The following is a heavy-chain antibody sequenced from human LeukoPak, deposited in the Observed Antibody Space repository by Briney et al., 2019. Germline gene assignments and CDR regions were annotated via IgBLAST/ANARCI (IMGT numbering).Heavy chain of an antibody. Sequence: PSETLSLTCTVSGYSISSGYYWGWIRQPPGKGLEWIGSIYHSGSTYYNPSLKSRVTISVDTSKNQFSLKLSSVTAADTAVYYCARVLRVYDFWSGYYRWGSYYFDYWGQGTLVTVSS. V-gene: IGHV4-38-2*02. CDR1: GYSISSGYY. CDR2: IYHSGST. J-gene: IGHJ4*02. D-gene: IGHD3-3*01. CDR3: ARVLRVYDFWSGYYRWGSYYFDY.